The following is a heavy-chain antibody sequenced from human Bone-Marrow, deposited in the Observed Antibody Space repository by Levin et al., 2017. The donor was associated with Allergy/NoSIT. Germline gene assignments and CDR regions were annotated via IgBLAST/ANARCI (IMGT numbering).Heavy chain of an antibody. Sequence: PGGSLRLSCAASGFTFSNAWMSWVRQAPGKGLEWVGRIKSKTDGGTTDYAAPVKGRFTISRDDSKNTLYLQMNSLKTEDTAVYYCTTGPEGPHYYYYYGMDVWGQGTTVTVSS. CDR3: TTGPEGPHYYYYYGMDV. V-gene: IGHV3-15*01. D-gene: IGHD1-14*01. J-gene: IGHJ6*02. CDR2: IKSKTDGGTT. CDR1: GFTFSNAW.